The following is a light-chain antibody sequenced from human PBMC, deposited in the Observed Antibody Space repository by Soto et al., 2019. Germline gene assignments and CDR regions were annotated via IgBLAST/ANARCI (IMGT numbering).Light chain of an antibody. CDR2: GAS. Sequence: EIVMTQSPATLSVSPGERATLSCRASQSVSSNLAWYQQKPGQAPRLLIYGASTRATGIPARFSGSGSGTEFTLTISSLQSEDFASYYCQQSYSTPPTFGQGTMVEVK. CDR1: QSVSSN. CDR3: QQSYSTPPT. V-gene: IGKV3-15*01. J-gene: IGKJ1*01.